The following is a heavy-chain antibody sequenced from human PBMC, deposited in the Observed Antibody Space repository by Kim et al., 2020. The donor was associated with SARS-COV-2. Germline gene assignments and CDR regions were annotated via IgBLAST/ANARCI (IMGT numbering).Heavy chain of an antibody. CDR1: GYTFTSYA. Sequence: ASVKVSCKASGYTFTSYAMHWVRQAPGQRLEWMGWINAGNGNTKYSQKFQGRVTITRDTSASTAYMELSSLRSEDTAVYYCARVRGVDTAMDYGPYGDLDYWGQGALVTVSS. J-gene: IGHJ4*02. V-gene: IGHV1-3*01. CDR2: INAGNGNT. D-gene: IGHD5-18*01. CDR3: ARVRGVDTAMDYGPYGDLDY.